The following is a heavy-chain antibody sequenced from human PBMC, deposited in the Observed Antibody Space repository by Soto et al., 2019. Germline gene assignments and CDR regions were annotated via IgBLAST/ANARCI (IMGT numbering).Heavy chain of an antibody. Sequence: QEQLVESGGGVVQPGRSLRVSCAASGFAFDTYAMHWVRQAPGKGLEWVAVISYDGTDKYYADSVKGRFTISRDDSKNTLYLQMKSLRVEDTAVYYCARDYYYATSGFMLAFELWGQGTMVTVSS. J-gene: IGHJ3*01. CDR1: GFAFDTYA. CDR2: ISYDGTDK. V-gene: IGHV3-30*04. CDR3: ARDYYYATSGFMLAFEL. D-gene: IGHD3-22*01.